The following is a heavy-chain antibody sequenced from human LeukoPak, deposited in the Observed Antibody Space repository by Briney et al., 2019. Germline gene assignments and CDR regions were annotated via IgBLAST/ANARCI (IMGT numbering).Heavy chain of an antibody. CDR2: IIPIFGTA. V-gene: IGHV1-69*13. J-gene: IGHJ6*03. Sequence: SVKVSCKASGGTFSSYAISWVRQAPGQGLEWMGGIIPIFGTANYAQKFQGRVTITADESTSTAYMELSSLRSEDTAVYYCARDGVPTVPAATSYYYYMDVWGKGTTVTASS. CDR3: ARDGVPTVPAATSYYYYMDV. CDR1: GGTFSSYA. D-gene: IGHD2-2*01.